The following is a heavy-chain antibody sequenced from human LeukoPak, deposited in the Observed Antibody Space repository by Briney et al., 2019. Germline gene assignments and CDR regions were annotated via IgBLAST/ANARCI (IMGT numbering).Heavy chain of an antibody. CDR2: IYHSGST. J-gene: IGHJ5*02. Sequence: SQTLSLTCAVSGGSISSGGYSWSWIRQPPGKGLEWIGYIYHSGSTYYNPSLKSRVTISVDRSKNQFSLKLSSVTAADTAVYYRARADMVRGIYPWGQGTLVTVSS. D-gene: IGHD3-10*01. CDR1: GGSISSGGYS. CDR3: ARADMVRGIYP. V-gene: IGHV4-30-2*01.